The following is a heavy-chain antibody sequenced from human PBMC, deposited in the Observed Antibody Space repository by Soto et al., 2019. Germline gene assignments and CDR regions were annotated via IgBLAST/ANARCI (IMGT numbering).Heavy chain of an antibody. CDR2: ISYDGSNK. CDR3: ARDGYCSSTSCGMDV. J-gene: IGHJ6*02. D-gene: IGHD2-2*01. V-gene: IGHV3-30-3*01. CDR1: GFTFSSYA. Sequence: GGSLRLSCAASGFTFSSYAMHWVRQAPGKGLEWVAVISYDGSNKYYADSVKGRFTISRDNSKNTLYLQMNSLRAEDTAVYYCARDGYCSSTSCGMDVWAQGTTVTVSS.